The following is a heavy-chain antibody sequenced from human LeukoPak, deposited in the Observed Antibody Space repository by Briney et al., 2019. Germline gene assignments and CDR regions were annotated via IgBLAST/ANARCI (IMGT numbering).Heavy chain of an antibody. CDR1: GYTFSEHH. V-gene: IGHV1-46*01. D-gene: IGHD3-10*01. Sequence: ASVKVSCKAPGYTFSEHHMHWVRQAPGQGLEWMGKITPTSGDTMYAQKFQDRVAMTRDMSTSTVYMELSSLRSEDTAVYFCARDTYGSDYWGQGTRVTVSA. CDR2: ITPTSGDT. J-gene: IGHJ4*02. CDR3: ARDTYGSDY.